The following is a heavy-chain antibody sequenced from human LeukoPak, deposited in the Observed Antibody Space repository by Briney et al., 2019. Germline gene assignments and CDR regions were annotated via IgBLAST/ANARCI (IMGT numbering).Heavy chain of an antibody. V-gene: IGHV4-59*01. Sequence: SETLSLTCTVSGGSISSYYWSWIRQPPGKGLEWIGYIYYSGSTNYNPSLKSRVTISVDTSKNQFSLKLSSVTAADTAAYYCARDLHGMDVWGQGTTVTVSS. CDR2: IYYSGST. J-gene: IGHJ6*02. CDR1: GGSISSYY. CDR3: ARDLHGMDV.